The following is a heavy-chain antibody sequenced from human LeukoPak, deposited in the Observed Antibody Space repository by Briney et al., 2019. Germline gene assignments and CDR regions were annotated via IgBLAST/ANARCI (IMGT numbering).Heavy chain of an antibody. D-gene: IGHD2/OR15-2a*01. CDR1: GFTVSSNY. CDR2: IYSGGST. J-gene: IGHJ4*02. CDR3: AGYLRYFDY. V-gene: IGHV3-53*01. Sequence: PGGSLRLSCAVSGFTVSSNYMSWLRQAPGKGLEWVSVIYSGGSTYYADSVKGRFTISRDNSKNTLYVQMNSLRAEDTAVYYCAGYLRYFDYWGQGTLVTVSS.